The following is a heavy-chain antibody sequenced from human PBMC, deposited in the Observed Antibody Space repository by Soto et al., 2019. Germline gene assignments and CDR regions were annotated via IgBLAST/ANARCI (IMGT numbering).Heavy chain of an antibody. V-gene: IGHV3-23*01. D-gene: IGHD3-10*01. J-gene: IGHJ6*03. Sequence: GGSLRLSCAASGFTFSSYAMSWVRQAPGKGLEWVSAISGSGGSTYYADSVKGRFTISRDNSKNTLYLQMNSLRAEDTAVYYCAKVGSGSGSYYTGYYYYYMDVWGKGTTVTVSS. CDR3: AKVGSGSGSYYTGYYYYYMDV. CDR2: ISGSGGST. CDR1: GFTFSSYA.